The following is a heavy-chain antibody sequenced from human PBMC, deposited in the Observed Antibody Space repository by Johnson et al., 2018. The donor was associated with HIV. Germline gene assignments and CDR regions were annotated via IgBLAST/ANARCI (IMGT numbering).Heavy chain of an antibody. Sequence: MQLVESGGGLVQSGGSLRLSCGASGFIVSNTYMNWVRQAPGKGLEWVSVIHSGGSTYDSDSVEGRFTISRDNAKNSLYLQMNSLRAEDTAVYYCARDIIAVAGYDAFDFWGQGTMVTVSS. V-gene: IGHV3-66*02. J-gene: IGHJ3*01. CDR2: IHSGGST. CDR1: GFIVSNTY. CDR3: ARDIIAVAGYDAFDF. D-gene: IGHD6-19*01.